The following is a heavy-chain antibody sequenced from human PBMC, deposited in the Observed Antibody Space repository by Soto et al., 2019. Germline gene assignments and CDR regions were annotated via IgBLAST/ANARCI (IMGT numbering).Heavy chain of an antibody. J-gene: IGHJ4*02. CDR2: ISYDGSNQ. V-gene: IGHV3-30*03. Sequence: GSLRLSCAASGFTFSTYGMHWVRQAPGKGLEWMAIISYDGSNQYYSDSVKGRFTVSRDNAKNILYLQMDSLRAEDTAVYYCVREPLGNSAYWGQGTLVTVSS. CDR3: VREPLGNSAY. CDR1: GFTFSTYG. D-gene: IGHD7-27*01.